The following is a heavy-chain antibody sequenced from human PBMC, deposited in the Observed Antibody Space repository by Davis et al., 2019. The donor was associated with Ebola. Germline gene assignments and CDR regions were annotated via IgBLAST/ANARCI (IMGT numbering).Heavy chain of an antibody. J-gene: IGHJ4*02. CDR1: GFTFSSHA. V-gene: IGHV3-30*04. CDR3: ARGAKDY. Sequence: GESLKISCAASGFTFSSHAMHWVRQAPGKGLEWVAVISYDGRNKYYADSVKGRFTVSRDNSKSTLYLQMNSLRAEDTAVYYCARGAKDYWGQGTLVTVSS. D-gene: IGHD4/OR15-4a*01. CDR2: ISYDGRNK.